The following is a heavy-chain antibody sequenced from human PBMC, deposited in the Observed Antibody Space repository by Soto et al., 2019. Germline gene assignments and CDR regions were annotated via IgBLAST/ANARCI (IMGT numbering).Heavy chain of an antibody. D-gene: IGHD7-27*01. CDR3: ASSRSLGTLIRVDDAFDI. CDR1: GYTFTSYY. CDR2: INPSGGST. J-gene: IGHJ3*02. Sequence: GASVKVSCKASGYTFTSYYMHWVRQAPGQGLEWMGIINPSGGSTSYAQKFQGRVTMTRDTSTSTVYMELSSLRSEDTAVYYCASSRSLGTLIRVDDAFDIWGQGTMVTVSS. V-gene: IGHV1-46*03.